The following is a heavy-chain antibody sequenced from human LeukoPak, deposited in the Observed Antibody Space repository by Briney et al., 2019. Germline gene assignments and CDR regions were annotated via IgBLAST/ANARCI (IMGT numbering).Heavy chain of an antibody. CDR3: AREPGGAGYSGYDPFDY. D-gene: IGHD5-12*01. Sequence: SQTLSLTCAISGDSVSSNSAAWNWIRQSPSRGLEWLGMTYYRSKWYNDYAVSVESRITINADTSKNQFSLQLNSVTPEDTAVYYCAREPGGAGYSGYDPFDYWGQGTLVTVSS. CDR1: GDSVSSNSAA. V-gene: IGHV6-1*01. CDR2: TYYRSKWYN. J-gene: IGHJ4*02.